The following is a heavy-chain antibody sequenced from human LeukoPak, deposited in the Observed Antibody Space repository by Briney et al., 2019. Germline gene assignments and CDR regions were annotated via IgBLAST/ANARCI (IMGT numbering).Heavy chain of an antibody. J-gene: IGHJ5*02. D-gene: IGHD5-12*01. CDR2: MNPNSGNT. V-gene: IGHV1-8*01. CDR1: GYTFTSYD. Sequence: APVKVSCKASGYTFTSYDINWVRQATGQGLEWMGWMNPNSGNTGYAQKFQGRVTMTRNTSISTAYMELSSLRSEDTAVYYCARVSGYDLNWFDPWGQGTLVTVSS. CDR3: ARVSGYDLNWFDP.